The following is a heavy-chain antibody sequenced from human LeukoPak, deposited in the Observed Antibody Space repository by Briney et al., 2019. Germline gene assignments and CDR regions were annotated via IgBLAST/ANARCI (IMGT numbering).Heavy chain of an antibody. J-gene: IGHJ3*02. CDR1: GGSISSGSYY. D-gene: IGHD4-17*01. Sequence: SETLSLTCTVSGGSISSGSYYWSWIRQPAGKGLEWIGRLYTSGSTNYNPSLKSRVTISVDTSKNQFSLKLSSVTAADTAVYYCARVTVTRPPFDAFDIWGQGTMVTVSS. CDR3: ARVTVTRPPFDAFDI. CDR2: LYTSGST. V-gene: IGHV4-61*02.